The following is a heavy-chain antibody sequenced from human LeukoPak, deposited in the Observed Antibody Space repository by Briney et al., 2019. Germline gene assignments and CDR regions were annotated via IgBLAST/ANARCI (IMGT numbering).Heavy chain of an antibody. J-gene: IGHJ5*02. Sequence: ASVKISCKVSGYTFTDYYMHWVQQAPGKGLEWMGLVDPEDGETIYAEKFQGRVTITADTSTDTAYMELSSLRSEDTAVYYCATDVPYDSSGYYYLAWGQGTLVTVSS. CDR3: ATDVPYDSSGYYYLA. V-gene: IGHV1-69-2*01. CDR2: VDPEDGET. CDR1: GYTFTDYY. D-gene: IGHD3-22*01.